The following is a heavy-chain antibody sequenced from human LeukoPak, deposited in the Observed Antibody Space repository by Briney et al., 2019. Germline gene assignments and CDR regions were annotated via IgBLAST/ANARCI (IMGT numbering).Heavy chain of an antibody. J-gene: IGHJ5*02. D-gene: IGHD2-2*01. V-gene: IGHV3-30*01. Sequence: AGTSLRLSCAASGFTFSSYSMHWVRQAPGKGLEWVAVISYDGSNRYYADSVKGRFTISRDNSKNTLYLQMNSLRAEDTAVYYCARGSASSPSSGPWGQGTLVTVSS. CDR1: GFTFSSYS. CDR2: ISYDGSNR. CDR3: ARGSASSPSSGP.